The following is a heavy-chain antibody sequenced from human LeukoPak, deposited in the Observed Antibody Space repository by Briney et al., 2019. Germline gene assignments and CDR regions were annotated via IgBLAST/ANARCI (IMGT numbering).Heavy chain of an antibody. D-gene: IGHD3-10*01. CDR3: ARVAVLIDY. CDR1: GFTFSSYS. V-gene: IGHV3-48*01. J-gene: IGHJ4*02. CDR2: ISSSSSTI. Sequence: PGGSLGLSCAASGFTFSSYSMNWVRQAPGKGLEWVSYISSSSSTIYYADSVKGRFTISRDNAKNSLYLQMNSLRAEDTAVYYCARVAVLIDYWGQGTLVTVSS.